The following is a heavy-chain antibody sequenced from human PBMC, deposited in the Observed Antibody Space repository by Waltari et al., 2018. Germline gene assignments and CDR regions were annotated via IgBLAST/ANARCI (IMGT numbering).Heavy chain of an antibody. J-gene: IGHJ3*02. D-gene: IGHD3-10*01. Sequence: HLVESGGGVVQPGGSLRLSCAASGFTFRYFGMHWVRQAPGKGLEGVVFIRYDGSNQEYVDSVKGRFSISRDNSRNTVYLQMNSLRVEDTAVYYCAKDRGGGYGGLRPDAFDIWGEGTRVIVSS. CDR3: AKDRGGGYGGLRPDAFDI. V-gene: IGHV3-30*02. CDR1: GFTFRYFG. CDR2: IRYDGSNQ.